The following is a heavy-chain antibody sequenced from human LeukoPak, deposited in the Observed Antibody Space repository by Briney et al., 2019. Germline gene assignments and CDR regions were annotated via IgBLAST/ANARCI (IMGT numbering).Heavy chain of an antibody. CDR2: INPNSCGT. CDR1: GYTFTGYY. J-gene: IGHJ6*02. Sequence: ASVTVSCKASGYTFTGYYMHWVRQAPGQGLEWMGWINPNSCGTNYAQKFQGRVTMTSHASISTAYMELSRVRSDDTAGYYRARVWCGEPDRGLDVWGQGTTVTVSS. CDR3: ARVWCGEPDRGLDV. D-gene: IGHD3-10*01. V-gene: IGHV1-2*02.